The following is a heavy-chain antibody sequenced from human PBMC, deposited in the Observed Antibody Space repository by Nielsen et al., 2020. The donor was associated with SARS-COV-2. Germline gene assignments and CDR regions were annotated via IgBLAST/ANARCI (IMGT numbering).Heavy chain of an antibody. D-gene: IGHD4-17*01. CDR2: IYYSGST. Sequence: SETLSLTCTVSGGSISSSSYYWGWIRQPPGKGLEWIGSIYYSGSTYYNPSLKSRVTISVDTSKNQFSLKLSSVTAADTAVYYCARERGGDYGEAFDIWGQGTMVTVSS. CDR3: ARERGGDYGEAFDI. V-gene: IGHV4-39*07. J-gene: IGHJ3*02. CDR1: GGSISSSSYY.